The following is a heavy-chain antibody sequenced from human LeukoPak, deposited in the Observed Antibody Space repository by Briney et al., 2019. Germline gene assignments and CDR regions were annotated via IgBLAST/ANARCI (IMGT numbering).Heavy chain of an antibody. Sequence: GGSLRLSCAASEFTFSSYSMTWVRQAPGKGLEFISSISSSSSYVYYAESVLGLFTISRDNAKNSLYLKMNSLRAEETAGYYCARETRWELFDYWGQGILVTVSS. CDR2: ISSSSSYV. CDR3: ARETRWELFDY. CDR1: EFTFSSYS. D-gene: IGHD1-26*01. J-gene: IGHJ4*02. V-gene: IGHV3-21*01.